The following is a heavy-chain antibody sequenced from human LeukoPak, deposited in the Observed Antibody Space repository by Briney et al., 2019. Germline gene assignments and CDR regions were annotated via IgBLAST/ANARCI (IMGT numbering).Heavy chain of an antibody. CDR3: ARRGDIAAAVFDP. V-gene: IGHV4-4*02. D-gene: IGHD6-13*01. CDR2: IYHSGST. CDR1: GGSISSSNW. J-gene: IGHJ5*02. Sequence: SETLSLTCAVSGGSISSSNWWSWVRQPPGKGLEWIGEIYHSGSTNYNPSLKSRVTISVDKSKNQFSLKLSSVTAADTAVYYCARRGDIAAAVFDPWGQGTLVTVSS.